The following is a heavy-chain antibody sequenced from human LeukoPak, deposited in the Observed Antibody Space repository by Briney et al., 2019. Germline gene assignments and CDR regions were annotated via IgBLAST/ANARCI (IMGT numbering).Heavy chain of an antibody. CDR3: ARLRGSTSPDY. CDR1: GGSISSYY. V-gene: IGHV4-59*05. D-gene: IGHD6-13*01. CDR2: IYYSGST. J-gene: IGHJ4*02. Sequence: PSETLSLTCTVSGGSISSYYWSWIRQPPGKGLEWIGSIYYSGSTYYNPSLKSRVTISIDTSKNQFSLKLSSVTAADTAVYFCARLRGSTSPDYWGQGALVTVSS.